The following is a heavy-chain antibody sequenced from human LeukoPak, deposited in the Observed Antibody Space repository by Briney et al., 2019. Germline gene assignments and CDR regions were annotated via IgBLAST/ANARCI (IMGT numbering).Heavy chain of an antibody. V-gene: IGHV3-7*01. CDR1: GFTFSSYW. D-gene: IGHD3-22*01. J-gene: IGHJ4*02. CDR3: ARERPGYYDSSGYYRPTYYFDY. CDR2: IKQDGSEK. Sequence: PGGSLRLSCAASGFTFSSYWVSWVRQAPGKGLEWVANIKQDGSEKYYVDSVKGRFTISRDNAKNSLYLQMNSLRAEDTAVYYCARERPGYYDSSGYYRPTYYFDYWGQGTLVTVSS.